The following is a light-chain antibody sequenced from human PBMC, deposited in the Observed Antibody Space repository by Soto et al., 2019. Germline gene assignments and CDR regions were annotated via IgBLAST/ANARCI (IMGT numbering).Light chain of an antibody. V-gene: IGLV1-40*01. CDR2: DNN. Sequence: QSVLTQPPSVSGAPGRRVTISCTGSSYNIGAGYDVHWYQQLPGTVPKLLIYDNNNRPSGVPDRFSGSRSGTSASLAITGLQPEDEADYYCQSYDSSLSASVFGGGTQLTVL. CDR3: QSYDSSLSASV. CDR1: SYNIGAGYD. J-gene: IGLJ7*01.